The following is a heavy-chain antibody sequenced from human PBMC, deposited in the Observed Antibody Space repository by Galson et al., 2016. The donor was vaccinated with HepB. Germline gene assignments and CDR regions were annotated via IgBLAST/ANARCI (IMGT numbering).Heavy chain of an antibody. CDR1: GGSISSSGHY. D-gene: IGHD2-21*01. CDR2: IFYSGST. J-gene: IGHJ6*03. CDR3: ARVSLIYYYYMDV. Sequence: TLSLTCSVSGGSISSSGHYWSWIRQHPGKGLEWIGYIFYSGSTYYNPSLKSRVTISIDTSKNQFSLKLNSVTGADTAVYYCARVSLIYYYYMDVWGKGTTVTGSS. V-gene: IGHV4-31*03.